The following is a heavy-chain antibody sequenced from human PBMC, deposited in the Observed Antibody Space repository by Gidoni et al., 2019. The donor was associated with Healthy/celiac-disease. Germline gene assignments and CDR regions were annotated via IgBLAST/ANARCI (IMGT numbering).Heavy chain of an antibody. Sequence: QVQLVQSGAEVQKLGAPVKVSCKPSGYTFTSYYMHWVRQAPGQGLEWMGIINPSGGSTSYEQKFQGRVTMTRDTSTSTVYMELSSLRSEDTAVYYCAREVERVQLWFDYWGQGTLVTVSS. J-gene: IGHJ4*02. D-gene: IGHD5-18*01. V-gene: IGHV1-46*01. CDR3: AREVERVQLWFDY. CDR1: GYTFTSYY. CDR2: INPSGGST.